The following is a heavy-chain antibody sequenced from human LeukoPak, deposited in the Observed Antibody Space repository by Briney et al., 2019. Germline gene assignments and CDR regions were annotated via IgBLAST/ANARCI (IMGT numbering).Heavy chain of an antibody. D-gene: IGHD6-6*01. CDR1: GFTFSSSA. CDR2: INSDGSST. V-gene: IGHV3-74*01. J-gene: IGHJ5*02. CDR3: ARTGIAARPTVWFDP. Sequence: GGSLRLSCAASGFTFSSSAMSWVRQAPGKGLVWVSHINSDGSSTNYADSVKGRFTISRDNAKNTLYLQMNSLRAEDTAVYYCARTGIAARPTVWFDPWGQGTLVTVSS.